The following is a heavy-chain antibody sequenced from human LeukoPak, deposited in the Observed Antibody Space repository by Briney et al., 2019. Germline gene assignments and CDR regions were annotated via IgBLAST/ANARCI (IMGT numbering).Heavy chain of an antibody. Sequence: GGSLRLSCAASGFTFSNYDMHWVRQAPGKGLEWVAVIWFDGSNKFYADSVKGRFTISRGNSKDTLYLQMNTLRPEDTAVYYCAKDHSGSGRAFEYWGQGTLVTVSS. D-gene: IGHD2-15*01. CDR2: IWFDGSNK. CDR1: GFTFSNYD. J-gene: IGHJ4*02. V-gene: IGHV3-30*02. CDR3: AKDHSGSGRAFEY.